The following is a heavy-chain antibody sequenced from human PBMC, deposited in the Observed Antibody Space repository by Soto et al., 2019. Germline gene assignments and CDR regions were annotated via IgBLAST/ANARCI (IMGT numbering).Heavy chain of an antibody. V-gene: IGHV1-18*01. CDR1: DNTFIRYG. D-gene: IGHD3-10*01. Sequence: QVQLVQSGGEVKKPGASVRVSCKAPDNTFIRYGISWVRQAPGQGLEWMGWISPNNGNINYAQKFQGRVTMTTEKSTSTAYMELRSLRSDDTAVYYCARDGVWFGDFSPKPYYFDYWGQGTLVAVSS. J-gene: IGHJ4*02. CDR2: ISPNNGNI. CDR3: ARDGVWFGDFSPKPYYFDY.